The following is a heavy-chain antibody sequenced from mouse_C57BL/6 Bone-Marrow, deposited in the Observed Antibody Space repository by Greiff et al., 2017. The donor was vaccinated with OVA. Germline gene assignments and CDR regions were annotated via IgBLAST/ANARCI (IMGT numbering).Heavy chain of an antibody. D-gene: IGHD1-1*01. V-gene: IGHV1-81*01. Sequence: VQVVESGAELARPGASVKLSCKASGYTFTSYGISWVKQRTGQGLEWIGEIYPRSGNTYYNEKFKGKATLTSDKSSSTAYMELRSLTSEDSAVYFCARKLLRSAWFAYWGQGTLVTVSA. CDR3: ARKLLRSAWFAY. CDR2: IYPRSGNT. J-gene: IGHJ3*01. CDR1: GYTFTSYG.